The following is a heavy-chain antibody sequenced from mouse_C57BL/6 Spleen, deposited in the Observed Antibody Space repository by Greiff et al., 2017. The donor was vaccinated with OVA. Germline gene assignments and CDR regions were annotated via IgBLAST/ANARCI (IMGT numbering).Heavy chain of an antibody. V-gene: IGHV14-1*01. J-gene: IGHJ1*03. CDR1: GFNIKDYY. CDR3: TYYYGSSYGYFDV. D-gene: IGHD1-1*01. CDR2: IDPEDGDT. Sequence: VQLQQSGAELVRPGASVKLSCTASGFNIKDYYMHWVKQRPEQGLEWIGRIDPEDGDTEYAPKFQGKATMTADPSSNTAYLQLSSLTSEVTAVYYGTYYYGSSYGYFDVWGTGTTVTVAS.